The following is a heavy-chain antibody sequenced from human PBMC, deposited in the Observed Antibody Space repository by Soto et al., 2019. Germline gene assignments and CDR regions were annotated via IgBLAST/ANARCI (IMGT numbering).Heavy chain of an antibody. Sequence: SLRLSCAASGFTFSSYSMNWVRQAPGKGLEWVSYISSSSSTIYYADSVKGRFTISRDNAKNSLYLQMNSLRDEDTAVYYCARVLLWFGEYRGPSDYWGQGTLVTVSS. CDR1: GFTFSSYS. V-gene: IGHV3-48*02. D-gene: IGHD3-10*01. CDR3: ARVLLWFGEYRGPSDY. CDR2: ISSSSSTI. J-gene: IGHJ4*02.